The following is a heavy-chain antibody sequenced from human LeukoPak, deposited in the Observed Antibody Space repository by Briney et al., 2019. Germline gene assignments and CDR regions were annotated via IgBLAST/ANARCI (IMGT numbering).Heavy chain of an antibody. D-gene: IGHD3-9*01. CDR3: ARGGFNYTILTGAFDI. V-gene: IGHV1-46*01. CDR1: GYTFTSYY. CDR2: INPSGGST. Sequence: ASVKVSCKASGYTFTSYYIHWVRQAPGQGLEWMGIINPSGGSTNYAQKFQGRVTMTRDTSTSTVYMDLSSLRSEDTAVYYCARGGFNYTILTGAFDIWGQGTMVTVSS. J-gene: IGHJ3*02.